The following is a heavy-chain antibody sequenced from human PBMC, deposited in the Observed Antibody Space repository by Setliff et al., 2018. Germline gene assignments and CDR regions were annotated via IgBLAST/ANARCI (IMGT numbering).Heavy chain of an antibody. Sequence: PSETLSLTCTVSGGSISSSSYYWGWIRQPPGKGLEWIGSIYYSGSTYYNPSLKSRVTISVDTSKNQFPLKLSSVTAADTAVYYCARQGSGYDFWSGYYRPDAFDIWGQGTMVTVS. CDR1: GGSISSSSYY. CDR3: ARQGSGYDFWSGYYRPDAFDI. J-gene: IGHJ3*02. V-gene: IGHV4-39*01. CDR2: IYYSGST. D-gene: IGHD3-3*01.